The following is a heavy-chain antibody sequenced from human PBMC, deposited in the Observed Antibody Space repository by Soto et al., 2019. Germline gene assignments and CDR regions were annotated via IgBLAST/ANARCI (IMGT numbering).Heavy chain of an antibody. CDR1: GGSISSSSYY. J-gene: IGHJ3*02. CDR3: ARRIDGWRGAAFDI. CDR2: IYYSGST. D-gene: IGHD2-15*01. Sequence: PSETLSLTYTVSGGSISSSSYYWGWIRQPPGKGLEWIGSIYYSGSTYYNPSLKSRVTISVDTSKNQFSLKLSSVTAADTAVYYCARRIDGWRGAAFDIWGQGTMVTVSS. V-gene: IGHV4-39*01.